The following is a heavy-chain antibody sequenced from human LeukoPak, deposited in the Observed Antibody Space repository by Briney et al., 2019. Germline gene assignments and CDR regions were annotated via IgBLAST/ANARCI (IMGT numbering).Heavy chain of an antibody. CDR2: IYSGGST. Sequence: GGSLRLSCAASEFSVGSNYMTWVRQAPGKGLEWVSLIYSGGSTYYADSVKGRFTISRDNSKNMVYLQMNSLRAEDTAVYYCARVSDYGGIFDIWGQGTMVTVSS. CDR3: ARVSDYGGIFDI. D-gene: IGHD4-23*01. J-gene: IGHJ3*02. V-gene: IGHV3-53*01. CDR1: EFSVGSNY.